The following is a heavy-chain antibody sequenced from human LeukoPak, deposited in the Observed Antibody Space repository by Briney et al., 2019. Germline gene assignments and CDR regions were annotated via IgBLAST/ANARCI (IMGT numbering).Heavy chain of an antibody. D-gene: IGHD3-22*01. CDR1: GGSISSGSYY. V-gene: IGHV4-61*02. CDR2: IYTSGST. CDR3: ARVGYYDSSGYRGYYYYYYMDV. Sequence: SQTLSLTCTVSGGSISSGSYYWSWIRQPAGKGLEWIGCIYTSGSTNYNPSLKSRVTLSVDTSKNQFSLKLSSVTAADTAVYYCARVGYYDSSGYRGYYYYYYMDVGGKGTTVTVSS. J-gene: IGHJ6*03.